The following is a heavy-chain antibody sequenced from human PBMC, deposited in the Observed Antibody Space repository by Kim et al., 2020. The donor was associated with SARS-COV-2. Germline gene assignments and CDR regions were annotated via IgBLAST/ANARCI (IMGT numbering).Heavy chain of an antibody. Sequence: GGSLRLSCAASGFTFSSYAMSWVRQAPGKGLEWVSAISGSGGSTYYADSVKGRFTISRDNSKNTLYLQMNSLRAEDTAVYYCAKPLAVAGSGLRDYWGQGTLVTVSS. CDR1: GFTFSSYA. V-gene: IGHV3-23*01. CDR2: ISGSGGST. J-gene: IGHJ4*02. D-gene: IGHD6-19*01. CDR3: AKPLAVAGSGLRDY.